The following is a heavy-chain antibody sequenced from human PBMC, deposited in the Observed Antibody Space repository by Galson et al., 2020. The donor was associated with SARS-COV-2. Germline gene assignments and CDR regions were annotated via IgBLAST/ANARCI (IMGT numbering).Heavy chain of an antibody. V-gene: IGHV4-34*01. Sequence: SETLSLTCAVYGGSFSGYYWSWIRQPPGKGLEWIGEINHSGSTNYNPSLKSRVTISVDTSKNQFSLKLSSVTAADTAVYYCAQWLVNDYYYGIDVWGQGTTVTVSS. J-gene: IGHJ6*02. CDR1: GGSFSGYY. CDR2: INHSGST. D-gene: IGHD6-19*01. CDR3: AQWLVNDYYYGIDV.